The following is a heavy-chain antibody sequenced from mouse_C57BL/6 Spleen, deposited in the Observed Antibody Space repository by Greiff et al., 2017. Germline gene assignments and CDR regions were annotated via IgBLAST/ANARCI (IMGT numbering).Heavy chain of an antibody. D-gene: IGHD2-5*01. J-gene: IGHJ4*01. CDR2: ISSGSSTI. V-gene: IGHV5-17*01. CDR3: AHSNYAMDY. Sequence: EVHLVESGGGLVKPGGSLKLSCAASGFTFSDYGMHWVRQAPEKGLEWVAYISSGSSTIYYADTVKGRFTISRDNAKNTLYLQMTSLRSEDTAMYYCAHSNYAMDYWGQGTSVTVSS. CDR1: GFTFSDYG.